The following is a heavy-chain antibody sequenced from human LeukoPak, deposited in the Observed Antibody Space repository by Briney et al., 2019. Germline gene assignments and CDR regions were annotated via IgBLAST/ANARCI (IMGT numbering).Heavy chain of an antibody. V-gene: IGHV3-23*01. CDR2: ISGSGGST. J-gene: IGHJ5*02. Sequence: GVSLRLSCAASGFTFSSYAMSWVRQAPGKGLEWVSAISGSGGSTYYADSVKGRFTISRDNSKNTLYLKTNSLRAEDTAVYYCAKDGSVGILFLFDPWGQGTLVTVSS. D-gene: IGHD2-15*01. CDR3: AKDGSVGILFLFDP. CDR1: GFTFSSYA.